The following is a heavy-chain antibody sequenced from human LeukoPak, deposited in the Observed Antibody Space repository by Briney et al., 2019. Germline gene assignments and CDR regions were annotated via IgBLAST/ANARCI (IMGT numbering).Heavy chain of an antibody. J-gene: IGHJ4*02. D-gene: IGHD3-22*01. Sequence: GESLKISCKGSGYSFTSYWIGWVRQMPGKGLEWMGIIYPGDSDTRYSPSFQGQVTISADKSISTAYLQWSSLKASDTAIYYCARHGYYYDRSAYPGYWGQGTLVTVSS. CDR2: IYPGDSDT. CDR3: ARHGYYYDRSAYPGY. CDR1: GYSFTSYW. V-gene: IGHV5-51*01.